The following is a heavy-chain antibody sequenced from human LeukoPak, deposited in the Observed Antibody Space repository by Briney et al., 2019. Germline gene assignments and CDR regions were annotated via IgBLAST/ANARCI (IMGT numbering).Heavy chain of an antibody. CDR1: GNYW. CDR2: INSDGSWT. J-gene: IGHJ4*02. V-gene: IGHV3-74*01. D-gene: IGHD1-26*01. Sequence: PGGSLRLSCAASGNYWMHWVRQAPGKGLVWVSHINSDGSWTSYADSVKGRFTISRDDAKRTLYLQMNSLRAEDTAIYYCVRGGADTFYWGQGTLVTVSS. CDR3: VRGGADTFY.